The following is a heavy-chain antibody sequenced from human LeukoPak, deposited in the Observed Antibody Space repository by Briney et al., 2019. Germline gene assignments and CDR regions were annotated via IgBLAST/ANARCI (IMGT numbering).Heavy chain of an antibody. J-gene: IGHJ4*02. V-gene: IGHV3-53*01. CDR1: GLIASSNY. Sequence: GGSLTLSGSFSGLIASSNYIAWVRQAPGKGLQWISFIYGGGNTLYADSVMGRFSISRDNSKTTLYLQMNSLRAEDTAVYYCATGGRSGMAFDFWGQGTLVTVSS. CDR2: IYGGGNT. D-gene: IGHD5-24*01. CDR3: ATGGRSGMAFDF.